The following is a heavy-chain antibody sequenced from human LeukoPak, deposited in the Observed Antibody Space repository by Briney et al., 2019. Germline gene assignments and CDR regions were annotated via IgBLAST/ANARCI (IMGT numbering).Heavy chain of an antibody. J-gene: IGHJ4*02. CDR2: IRSKNYGGGTT. CDR3: TTGAPTNGHLFDY. V-gene: IGHV3-15*01. Sequence: PGGSPRLSCGASGFTFTTTWISWVRQTPGEGLEWVGLIRSKNYGGGTTDYIAPVKGRFIISRDDSKNTVYLQMNSLQIEDTALYYCTTGAPTNGHLFDYWGRGTLATVSS. CDR1: GFTFTTTW. D-gene: IGHD2-8*01.